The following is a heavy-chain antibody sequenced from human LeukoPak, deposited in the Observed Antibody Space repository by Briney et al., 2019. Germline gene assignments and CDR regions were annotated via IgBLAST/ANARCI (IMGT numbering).Heavy chain of an antibody. CDR1: GGTFSSYA. D-gene: IGHD3-22*01. CDR3: ARYAYYDSSGHFDY. CDR2: IIPILGIA. V-gene: IGHV1-69*04. Sequence: SVKVSCKASGGTFSSYAISWVRQAPGQGLEWMGRIIPILGIANHAQKFQGRVTITADKSASTAYMELSSLRSEDTAVYYCARYAYYDSSGHFDYWGQGTLVTVSS. J-gene: IGHJ4*02.